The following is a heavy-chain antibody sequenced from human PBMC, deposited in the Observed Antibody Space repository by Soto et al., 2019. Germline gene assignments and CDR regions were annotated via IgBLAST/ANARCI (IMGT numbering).Heavy chain of an antibody. J-gene: IGHJ4*02. CDR1: GFTFDSYA. CDR3: ANTHY. Sequence: GGSLRLSCAASGFTFDSYAMSWVRQAPGKGLEWFSVISTSGGTTYYADSVKGRFTISRDNSKNTLYLQMNSLRVEDTAIYYCANTHYWGQGTLVTVSS. CDR2: ISTSGGTT. V-gene: IGHV3-23*01.